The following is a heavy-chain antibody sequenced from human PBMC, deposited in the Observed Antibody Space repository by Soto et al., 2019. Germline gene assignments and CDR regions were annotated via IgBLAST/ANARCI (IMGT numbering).Heavy chain of an antibody. D-gene: IGHD3-3*01. CDR1: GTPINSADFY. Sequence: QLRESGPGLVKPSQTLSLTCTVSGTPINSADFYWTWIRQPPGKGLEWIGYIYYSGTTFHNPSPRSRISMSVDTSKNQFSLRLNSVTAADTAVYYCARGYDFAGFSPYGLDVWGQGTTVTVSS. CDR2: IYYSGTT. V-gene: IGHV4-30-4*01. CDR3: ARGYDFAGFSPYGLDV. J-gene: IGHJ6*02.